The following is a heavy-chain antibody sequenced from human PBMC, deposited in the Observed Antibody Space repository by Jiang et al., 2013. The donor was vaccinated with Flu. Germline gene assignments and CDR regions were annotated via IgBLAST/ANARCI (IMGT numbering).Heavy chain of an antibody. V-gene: IGHV5-51*03. Sequence: QLVESGAEVKKPGESLKISCKGSGYTFTCYWIVWVRQMPGKGLEWMGIMYPGDSETRYSPSFQGQVTISADKSISTAYLQWSSLKASDTAMYYCARLSAGGEGYNYPGYLDYWGQGTLVTVSS. CDR2: MYPGDSET. J-gene: IGHJ4*02. CDR1: GYTFTCYW. D-gene: IGHD5-24*01. CDR3: ARLSAGGEGYNYPGYLDY.